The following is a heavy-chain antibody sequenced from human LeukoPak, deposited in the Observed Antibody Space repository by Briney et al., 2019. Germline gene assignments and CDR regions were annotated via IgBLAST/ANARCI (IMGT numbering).Heavy chain of an antibody. CDR1: GGTLSSYA. J-gene: IGHJ1*01. CDR3: ARVIQLPNEYFQH. V-gene: IGHV1-69*01. Sequence: GSSVMVSCKASGGTLSSYAISWVRQAPGQGLEWMGGIIPIFGTANYAQKFRGRVTITADESTSTAYMELSSLRSEDTAVFYCARVIQLPNEYFQHWGQGTLVTVSS. CDR2: IIPIFGTA. D-gene: IGHD2-2*01.